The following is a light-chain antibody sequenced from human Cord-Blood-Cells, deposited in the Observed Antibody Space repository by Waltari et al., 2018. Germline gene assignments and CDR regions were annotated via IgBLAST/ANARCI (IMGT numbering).Light chain of an antibody. Sequence: EIVLTQSPATLSLSPGERATLSCRASQSVSSYLAWYQQKPGQAPRLLIYYASNRATGIPARFSGSGSGTDFTLTISSLEPEDFAVYYCQQRSNCQFTFGPGTKVDIK. CDR2: YAS. V-gene: IGKV3-11*01. J-gene: IGKJ3*01. CDR1: QSVSSY. CDR3: QQRSNCQFT.